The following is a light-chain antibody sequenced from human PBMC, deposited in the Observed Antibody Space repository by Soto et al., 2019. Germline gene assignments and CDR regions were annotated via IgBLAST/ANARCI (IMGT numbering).Light chain of an antibody. CDR3: QQYNTYST. CDR1: QSLVRW. CDR2: KAS. J-gene: IGKJ1*01. Sequence: DIQMTQSPSTLSASVGDRVTITCRASQSLVRWLAWYQQKPGKAPKVLIYKASTLKSGVPSRFGGSGSGTEFTLTISSLQPDDFATYYCQQYNTYSTFGQGTKVDIK. V-gene: IGKV1-5*03.